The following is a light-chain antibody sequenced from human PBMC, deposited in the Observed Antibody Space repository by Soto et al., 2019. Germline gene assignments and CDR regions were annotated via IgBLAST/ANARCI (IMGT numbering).Light chain of an antibody. V-gene: IGKV3-20*01. CDR3: QQYGSALN. Sequence: EIVLTQSPGTLSLSPGERATLSCRASQSVSSNHLAWYQQKPGQAPRLLIYGASSRATGIPDRFSGSGSGTAFTLTISRLEPEDLAVFYCQQYGSALNFGGGTKVESK. CDR2: GAS. J-gene: IGKJ4*01. CDR1: QSVSSNH.